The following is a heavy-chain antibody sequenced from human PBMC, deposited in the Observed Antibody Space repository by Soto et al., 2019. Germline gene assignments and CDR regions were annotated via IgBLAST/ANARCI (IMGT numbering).Heavy chain of an antibody. Sequence: GGGSDTSHAGSVKGRFTISRDNSKNMLYFQMNSLRADDTAVYYCAKGSAEGSPYYFDYWGPGTLVTVSS. CDR3: AKGSAEGSPYYFDY. J-gene: IGHJ4*02. CDR2: GGGSDT. V-gene: IGHV3-23*01.